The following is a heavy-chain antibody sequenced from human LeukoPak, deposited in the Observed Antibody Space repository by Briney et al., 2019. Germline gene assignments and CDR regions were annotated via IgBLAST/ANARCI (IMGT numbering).Heavy chain of an antibody. Sequence: PGGSLRLSCAASGFTVSGTHMSWVRQAPGKGLAWVSAMYTGGTTYYADSVKGRFTISRDNSRNTLFLHMSSLRADDTAVYYCAKDEATSGGGLASWGQGTLVTVSS. CDR2: MYTGGTT. CDR3: AKDEATSGGGLAS. CDR1: GFTVSGTH. D-gene: IGHD3-16*01. V-gene: IGHV3-53*01. J-gene: IGHJ4*02.